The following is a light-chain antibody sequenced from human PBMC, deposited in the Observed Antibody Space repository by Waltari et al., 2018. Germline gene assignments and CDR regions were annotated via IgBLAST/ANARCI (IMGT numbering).Light chain of an antibody. Sequence: EIVLTQSPGTLSLSPGERATLSCRASQSVSSSYLAWYQQKPGQAPRLLIYGATSRATGIPDRFSGSGSVTDFTLTISRLEPEDFAVYYCQQYGSSPFTVGPGTKGDIK. CDR1: QSVSSSY. J-gene: IGKJ3*01. CDR3: QQYGSSPFT. CDR2: GAT. V-gene: IGKV3-20*01.